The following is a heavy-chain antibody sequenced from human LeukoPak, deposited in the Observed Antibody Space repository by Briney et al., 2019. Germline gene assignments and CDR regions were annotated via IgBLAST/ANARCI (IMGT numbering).Heavy chain of an antibody. Sequence: SETLSLTCTVSGGSVSSGSYYWSWIRQPPGKGLEWIGYIYYSGSTNYNPSLKSRATISVDTSKNQFSLKLSSVTAADTAVYYCARDDYYDSSAYSGIDYWGQGTLVTVSS. CDR1: GGSVSSGSYY. CDR2: IYYSGST. D-gene: IGHD3-22*01. J-gene: IGHJ4*02. V-gene: IGHV4-61*01. CDR3: ARDDYYDSSAYSGIDY.